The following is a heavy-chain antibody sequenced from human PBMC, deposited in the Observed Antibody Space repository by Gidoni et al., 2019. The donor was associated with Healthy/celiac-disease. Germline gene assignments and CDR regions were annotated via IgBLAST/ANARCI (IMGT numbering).Heavy chain of an antibody. CDR2: IWYDGSNK. CDR1: GFTFSSYG. V-gene: IGHV3-33*01. J-gene: IGHJ4*02. CDR3: ARENPDFWSGYYTGGSFGY. D-gene: IGHD3-3*01. Sequence: QVQLVESGGGVVQPGRSLRLSCAASGFTFSSYGMHWVRQAPGKGLEWVAVIWYDGSNKYDTDSVKGRFTISRDNSKNTLYLQMNSLRAEDTAVYYCARENPDFWSGYYTGGSFGYWGQGTLVTVSS.